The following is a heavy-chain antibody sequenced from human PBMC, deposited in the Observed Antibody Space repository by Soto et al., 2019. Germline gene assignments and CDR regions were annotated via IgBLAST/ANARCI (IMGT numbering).Heavy chain of an antibody. V-gene: IGHV4-4*07. D-gene: IGHD3-10*01. CDR2: IFPNGNT. Sequence: SETLSLTCTVSRGYVNTFHWSWVRQPAGKGLEWIGRIFPNGNTDYSPSLKSRVTMSVDTSKNQFSLKLSSVTAADTAVYYCARDSGGDFDYWGQGTLVTVSS. J-gene: IGHJ4*02. CDR1: RGYVNTFH. CDR3: ARDSGGDFDY.